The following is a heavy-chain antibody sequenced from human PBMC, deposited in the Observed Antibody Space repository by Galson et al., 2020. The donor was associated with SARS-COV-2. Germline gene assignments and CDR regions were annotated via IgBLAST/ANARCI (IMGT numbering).Heavy chain of an antibody. CDR2: VYVADSDT. CDR3: ARRRYDFSDYWYFDL. V-gene: IGHV5-51*01. D-gene: IGHD5-12*01. Sequence: GESLKISCKGSGYTFTNYWIGWVRQVPGKGLEYMGMVYVADSDTRYSPSFQGQVTLSADKSTNTAFLQWSSLKASDTAIYYCARRRYDFSDYWYFDLWGRGTLVTVSS. J-gene: IGHJ2*01. CDR1: GYTFTNYW.